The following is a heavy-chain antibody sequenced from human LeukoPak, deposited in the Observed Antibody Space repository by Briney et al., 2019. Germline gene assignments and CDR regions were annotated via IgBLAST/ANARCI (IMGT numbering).Heavy chain of an antibody. J-gene: IGHJ6*02. CDR2: ISSSSSTI. V-gene: IGHV3-48*02. D-gene: IGHD4-17*01. CDR3: ARPTYGDYGMDV. CDR1: GFYFNNAW. Sequence: GGSLRLSCTVSGFYFNNAWMNWVRQAPGKGREWVSYISSSSSTIYYTDSVKGRFTISRDNAKNSLYLQMNSLRDEDTAVYYCARPTYGDYGMDVWGQGTTVTVSS.